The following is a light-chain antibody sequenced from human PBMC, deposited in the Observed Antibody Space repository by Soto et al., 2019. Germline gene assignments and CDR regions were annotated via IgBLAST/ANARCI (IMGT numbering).Light chain of an antibody. J-gene: IGKJ2*01. V-gene: IGKV3-11*01. CDR2: DAS. CDR1: QSVSSY. CDR3: QQRSNLPPYT. Sequence: EIVLTQSPATLSFSPGERATLSCRASQSVSSYLAWYQQNPGQAPRLLIYDASNSATGIPARFSRSGSGSDFTLTISSPEPEDFSVYYCQQRSNLPPYTFGQGTNLEIK.